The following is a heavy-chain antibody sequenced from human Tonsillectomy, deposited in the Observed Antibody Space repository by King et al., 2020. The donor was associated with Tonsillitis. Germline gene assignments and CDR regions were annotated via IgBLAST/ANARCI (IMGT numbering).Heavy chain of an antibody. V-gene: IGHV4-31*03. CDR3: ARADVRSRLRLPHYGMDV. J-gene: IGHJ6*02. Sequence: VQLQESGPGLVKPSQTLSLTCTVSGGSIRNGGYYWSWIRQHPGKGLEWIGYIYYSGSTYYNPSLKNRVTISVDTSKNQFSLKLSSVTAADTAVYYCARADVRSRLRLPHYGMDVWGQGTTVTVSS. D-gene: IGHD4-17*01. CDR1: GGSIRNGGYY. CDR2: IYYSGST.